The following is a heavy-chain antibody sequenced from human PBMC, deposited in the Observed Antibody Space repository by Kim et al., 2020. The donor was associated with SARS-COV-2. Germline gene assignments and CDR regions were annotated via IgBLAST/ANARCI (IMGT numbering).Heavy chain of an antibody. Sequence: ASVKVSCKASGYTFTSYAMHWVRQAPGQRLEWMGWINAGNGNTKYSQKFQGRVTITRDTSASTAYMELSSLRSEDTAVYYCARDGQGYFGVDWFDPWGQGTLVTVSS. CDR1: GYTFTSYA. D-gene: IGHD3-9*01. V-gene: IGHV1-3*01. CDR3: ARDGQGYFGVDWFDP. J-gene: IGHJ5*02. CDR2: INAGNGNT.